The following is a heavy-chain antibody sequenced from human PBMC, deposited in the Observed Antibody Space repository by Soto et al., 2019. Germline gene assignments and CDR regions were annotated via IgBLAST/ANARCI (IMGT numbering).Heavy chain of an antibody. V-gene: IGHV4-59*01. CDR2: IYYSGST. J-gene: IGHJ6*02. Sequence: TLSLTCTVSGGSISSYYWSWIRQPPGKGLEWIGYIYYSGSTNYNPSLKSRVTISVDTSKNQFSLKLSSVTAADTAVYYCARDRGGLVAATDYYYYYGMDVWGQGTTVTVSS. CDR3: ARDRGGLVAATDYYYYYGMDV. D-gene: IGHD2-15*01. CDR1: GGSISSYY.